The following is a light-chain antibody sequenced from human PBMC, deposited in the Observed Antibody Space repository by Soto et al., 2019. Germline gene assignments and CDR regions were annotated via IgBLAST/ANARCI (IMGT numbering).Light chain of an antibody. CDR3: SSYAGGNKLV. J-gene: IGLJ1*01. CDR1: SSDVGASDS. Sequence: QSVLTQPASVSGSPGQSITISCTGTSSDVGASDSVSWYQQHPGKAPKLMIYEVAKRPSGVPDRFSGSKSGNTASLTVSGLQADDEADYYCSSYAGGNKLVFGTGTKVTVL. V-gene: IGLV2-8*01. CDR2: EVA.